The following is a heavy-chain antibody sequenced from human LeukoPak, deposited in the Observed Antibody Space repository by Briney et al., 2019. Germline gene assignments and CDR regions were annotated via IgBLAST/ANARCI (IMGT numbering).Heavy chain of an antibody. CDR3: ARELVAAASGQFQH. CDR1: GFTFDDYG. V-gene: IGHV3-20*04. J-gene: IGHJ1*01. CDR2: INWNGGST. D-gene: IGHD6-13*01. Sequence: GGSLRLSCAASGFTFDDYGMSWVRQAPGKGLEWVSGINWNGGSTGYADSVKGRFTISRDNAKNSLYLQMNSLRAEDTALYYCARELVAAASGQFQHWGQGTLVTVSS.